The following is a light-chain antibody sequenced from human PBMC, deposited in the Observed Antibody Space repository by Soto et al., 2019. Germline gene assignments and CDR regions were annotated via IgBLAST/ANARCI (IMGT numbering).Light chain of an antibody. Sequence: MEMAKSQAPVSLSPGISATLSCRASQSVSSYLAWYQQKPGQAPRLLIYDASSRATGIPDRFSGRGSGTDFTLTISRLEQEDFALYYCQQYGSSPLTFGGGTKVDIK. CDR3: QQYGSSPLT. V-gene: IGKV3-20*01. J-gene: IGKJ4*01. CDR2: DAS. CDR1: QSVSSY.